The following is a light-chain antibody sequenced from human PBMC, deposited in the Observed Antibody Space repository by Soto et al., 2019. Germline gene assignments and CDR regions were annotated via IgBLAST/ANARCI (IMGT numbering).Light chain of an antibody. Sequence: QSVLTQPASLSGSPGQSIAISCTGTSSDVGAYNYVSWYQQHPGKAPKLMIYDVSHRPSGVSDRFSGSKSANTASLTISGLQAEDEADYYCSSYTSSTTLYAFGTGTKVTVL. CDR1: SSDVGAYNY. J-gene: IGLJ1*01. CDR3: SSYTSSTTLYA. V-gene: IGLV2-14*03. CDR2: DVS.